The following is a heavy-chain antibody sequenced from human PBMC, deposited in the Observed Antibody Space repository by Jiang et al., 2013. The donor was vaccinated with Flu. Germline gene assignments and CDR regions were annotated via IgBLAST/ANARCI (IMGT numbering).Heavy chain of an antibody. Sequence: GPGLVKPSQTLSLTCTVSGGSISSGGYYWSWIRQHPGKGLEWIGYIYYSGSTYYNPSLKSRVTISVDTSKNQFSLKLSSVTAADTAVYYCARLLLWFREQPRFRFDPWGQGTLVTVSS. D-gene: IGHD3-10*01. CDR1: GGSISSGGYY. CDR2: IYYSGST. CDR3: ARLLLWFREQPRFRFDP. J-gene: IGHJ5*02. V-gene: IGHV4-31*03.